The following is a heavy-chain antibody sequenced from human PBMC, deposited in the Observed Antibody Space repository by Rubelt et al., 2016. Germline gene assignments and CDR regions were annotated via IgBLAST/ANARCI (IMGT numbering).Heavy chain of an antibody. D-gene: IGHD6-19*01. CDR3: ARFRGSGWYLVDY. J-gene: IGHJ4*02. CDR1: GGSFSGYY. Sequence: QVQLQQWGAGLLKPSETLSLTCAVYGGSFSGYYWSWIRQPPGKGLEWIGEITHSGSTNYNPALKSRVTISAATSKNQVSLKVTTVTAADTAVYYWARFRGSGWYLVDYWGQGTLVTVSS. V-gene: IGHV4-34*01. CDR2: ITHSGST.